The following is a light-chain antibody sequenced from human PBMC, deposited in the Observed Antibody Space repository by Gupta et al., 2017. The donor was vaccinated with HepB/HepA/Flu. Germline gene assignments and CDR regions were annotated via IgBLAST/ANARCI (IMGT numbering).Light chain of an antibody. V-gene: IGKV1-39*01. J-gene: IGKJ2*02. Sequence: DIQMTQSPSSLSASVGDRVTITCRARQRIGTYLNWYQQKPGKAPKVLIYGASSVQSGVPSRFSGSGSGTDFTLTISRQQPEDFANYYCQHRHSIPGIFGQGTKVDIK. CDR3: QHRHSIPGI. CDR1: QRIGTY. CDR2: GAS.